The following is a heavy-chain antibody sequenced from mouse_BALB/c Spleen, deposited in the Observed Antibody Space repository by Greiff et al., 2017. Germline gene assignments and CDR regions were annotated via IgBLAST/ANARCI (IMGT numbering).Heavy chain of an antibody. V-gene: IGHV3-6*02. CDR3: ARATLYAMDY. J-gene: IGHJ4*01. D-gene: IGHD6-1*01. CDR2: ISYDGSN. Sequence: EVKLQESGPGLVKPSQSLSLTCSVTGYSITSGYYWNWIRQFPGNKLEWMGYISYDGSNNYNPSLKNRISITRDTSKNQFFLKLNSVTTEDTATYYCARATLYAMDYWGQGTSVTVSS. CDR1: GYSITSGYY.